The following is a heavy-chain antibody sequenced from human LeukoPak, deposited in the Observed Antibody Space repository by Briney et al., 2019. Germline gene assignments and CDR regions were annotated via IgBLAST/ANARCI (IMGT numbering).Heavy chain of an antibody. J-gene: IGHJ4*02. V-gene: IGHV4-4*08. CDR2: IYSSGIT. Sequence: PSETLSLTCTVSGGSISSYYWSWTRQPPGKGLEWIGFIYSSGITTYNPSLKSRVTISVDTSKNQFSLKLCSVTAADTAVYYCARYYCSSAICYHFDYWGQGTLVTVSS. D-gene: IGHD2-2*01. CDR1: GGSISSYY. CDR3: ARYYCSSAICYHFDY.